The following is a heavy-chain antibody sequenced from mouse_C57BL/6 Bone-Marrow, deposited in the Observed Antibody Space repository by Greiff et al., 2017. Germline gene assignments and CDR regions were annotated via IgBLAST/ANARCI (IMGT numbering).Heavy chain of an antibody. CDR2: IYPRSGNT. CDR3: AELSLYYYGSRSWFAY. Sequence: QVQLKQSGAELARPGASVKLSCKASGYTFTSYGISWVKQRTGQGLEWIGEIYPRSGNTYYNEKFKGKATLTADKSSSTAYMELRSLTSEDSAVYFCAELSLYYYGSRSWFAYWGQGTLVTVSA. J-gene: IGHJ3*01. D-gene: IGHD1-1*01. CDR1: GYTFTSYG. V-gene: IGHV1-81*01.